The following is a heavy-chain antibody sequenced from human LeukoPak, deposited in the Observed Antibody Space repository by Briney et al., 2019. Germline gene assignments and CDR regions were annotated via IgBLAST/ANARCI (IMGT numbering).Heavy chain of an antibody. CDR2: IKQDGSEK. J-gene: IGHJ5*02. CDR1: GFTFSSHW. Sequence: GGSLRLSCAASGFTFSSHWMSWVRQAPGKGLEWVANIKQDGSEKYYVDSVKGRFTISSDNAKNSLYLQMNSLRAEDTAVYYCASPGRYIAAAGRWFDPWGQGTLVTVSS. CDR3: ASPGRYIAAAGRWFDP. V-gene: IGHV3-7*01. D-gene: IGHD6-13*01.